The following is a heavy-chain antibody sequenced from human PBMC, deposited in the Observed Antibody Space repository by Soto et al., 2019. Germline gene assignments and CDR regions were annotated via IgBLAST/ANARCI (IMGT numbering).Heavy chain of an antibody. D-gene: IGHD6-13*01. Sequence: EVQLVESGGGLVKPGGSLRLSCAASGFTFSSYSMNWVRQAPGKGLELVSSISSSSSYIYYADSVKGRFTISRDNAKNSLYLQMNSLRAEDTAVYYCARDRFTSYSSSWFDYWGQGTLVTVSS. CDR1: GFTFSSYS. CDR3: ARDRFTSYSSSWFDY. CDR2: ISSSSSYI. V-gene: IGHV3-21*01. J-gene: IGHJ5*01.